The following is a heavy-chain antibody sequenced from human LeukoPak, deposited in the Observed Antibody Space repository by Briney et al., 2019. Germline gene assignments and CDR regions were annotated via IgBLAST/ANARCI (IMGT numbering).Heavy chain of an antibody. CDR2: ISAYNGNT. Sequence: ASVKVSCKASGYTFTSYGISWVRQAPGQGLEWMGWISAYNGNTNYAQKLQGRVTMTTDTSTSTAYMELSSLRSEDTAVYYCCYGSGILSEFDPWGQGTLVTVSS. J-gene: IGHJ5*02. CDR1: GYTFTSYG. V-gene: IGHV1-18*01. CDR3: CYGSGILSEFDP. D-gene: IGHD3-10*01.